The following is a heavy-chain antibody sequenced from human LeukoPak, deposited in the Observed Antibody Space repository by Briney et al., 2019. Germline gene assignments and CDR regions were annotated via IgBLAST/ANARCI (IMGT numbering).Heavy chain of an antibody. CDR2: ISGSGGST. CDR3: AKDWRDSDWLRYFDY. Sequence: GGSLRLSCAASGFTFSSYAMSWVRQAPGKGLEWVSAISGSGGSTYYADSVKGRFTISRDNSKNTLYLQMNSLRAEDTAVYYCAKDWRDSDWLRYFDYWGQGTLVTVSS. CDR1: GFTFSSYA. D-gene: IGHD3-9*01. J-gene: IGHJ4*02. V-gene: IGHV3-23*01.